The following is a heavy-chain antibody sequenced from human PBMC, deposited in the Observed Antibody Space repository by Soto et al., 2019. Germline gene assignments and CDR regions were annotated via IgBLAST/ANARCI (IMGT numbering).Heavy chain of an antibody. CDR2: IYSGGST. J-gene: IGHJ3*02. V-gene: IGHV3-66*01. CDR1: GFTVSSNY. D-gene: IGHD3-16*01. Sequence: EVQLVESGGGLVQPGGSLRLSCAASGFTVSSNYMSWVRQAPGKGLEWVSVIYSGGSTYYADSVKGRFTISRDNSKNTLCLQMNSLRAEDTAVYYCARDRSTFYAFDIWGQGTMVTVSS. CDR3: ARDRSTFYAFDI.